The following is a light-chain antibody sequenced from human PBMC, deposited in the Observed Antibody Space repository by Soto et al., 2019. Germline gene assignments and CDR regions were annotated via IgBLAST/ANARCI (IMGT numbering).Light chain of an antibody. J-gene: IGLJ2*01. CDR2: DVS. CDR1: SSDVGGYNY. Sequence: QSALTQPASVSGSPGQSITISCTGTSSDVGGYNYVSWYQQHPGKAPKLMIYDVSNRPSGVSNRFSGYKSGNTASLTISGLQAEDEDDYYCCSYTSSSTLVVFGGGTKLTVL. CDR3: CSYTSSSTLVV. V-gene: IGLV2-14*01.